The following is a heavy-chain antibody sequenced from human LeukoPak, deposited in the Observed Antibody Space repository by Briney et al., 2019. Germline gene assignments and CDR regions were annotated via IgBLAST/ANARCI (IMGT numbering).Heavy chain of an antibody. Sequence: GGSLRLSCAASGFTFSSYGMSWVRQAPGKGLEWVSAISGSGGSTYYADSVKGRFTISRDNSKNTLYLQMNSLRAEDTAVYYCAKALLRFGELEYYYYYYYMDVWGKGTTVTTSS. CDR2: ISGSGGST. D-gene: IGHD3-10*01. CDR3: AKALLRFGELEYYYYYYYMDV. J-gene: IGHJ6*03. CDR1: GFTFSSYG. V-gene: IGHV3-23*01.